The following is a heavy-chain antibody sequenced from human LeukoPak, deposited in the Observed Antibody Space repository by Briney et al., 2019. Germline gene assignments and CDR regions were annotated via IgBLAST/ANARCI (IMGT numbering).Heavy chain of an antibody. CDR3: ATAADYYYYMDV. CDR1: GFTFSSYA. CDR2: ISGSGGST. J-gene: IGHJ6*03. Sequence: GGSLRLSRAASGFTFSSYAMSWVRQAPGKGLEWVSAISGSGGSTYYADSVKGRFTISRDNSKNTLYLQMNSLRAEDTAVYYCATAADYYYYMDVWGKGTTVTVSS. V-gene: IGHV3-23*01.